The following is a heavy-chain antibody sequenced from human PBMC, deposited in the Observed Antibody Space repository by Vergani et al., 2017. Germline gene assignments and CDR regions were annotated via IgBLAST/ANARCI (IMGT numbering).Heavy chain of an antibody. V-gene: IGHV3-7*01. CDR2: IKQAGSEK. D-gene: IGHD1-7*01. CDR1: GFCFSSYK. J-gene: IGHJ4*02. CDR3: GRERPETNAYDY. Sequence: EVQLVESGGGLVQPGGSLRLSCAASGFCFSSYKMGWVRQAPGKGLEWVANIKQAGSEKGYVDSVKGRFTSSRDNGNHSLSLQMVRLRGEDTAVFDCGRERPETNAYDYWGQGTLVTVSS.